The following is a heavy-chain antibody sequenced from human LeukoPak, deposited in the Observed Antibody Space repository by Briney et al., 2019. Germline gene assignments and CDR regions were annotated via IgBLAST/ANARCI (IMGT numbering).Heavy chain of an antibody. CDR1: GYTFTSYD. CDR2: MNPNSGNT. D-gene: IGHD5-18*01. CDR3: AREGTDTAAAFDI. V-gene: IGHV1-8*01. J-gene: IGHJ3*02. Sequence: ASVKVSCTASGYTFTSYDINWVRQATGQGLEWMGWMNPNSGNTGYAQKFQGRVTMTRNTSISTAYMELSSLRSEDTAVYYCAREGTDTAAAFDIWGEGTMVTVSS.